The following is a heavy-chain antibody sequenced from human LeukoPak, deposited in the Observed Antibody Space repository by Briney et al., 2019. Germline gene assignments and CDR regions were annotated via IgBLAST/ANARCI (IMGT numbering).Heavy chain of an antibody. D-gene: IGHD4-17*01. CDR2: MNPNSGNT. Sequence: ASVKVSCKASGYTFTSYDINWVRQATGQGLEWMGWMNPNSGNTGYAQKFQGRVTITRNTSISTACMELSSLRSEDTAVYYCARAYGDYTTGNWYFDLWGRGTLVTVSS. CDR1: GYTFTSYD. V-gene: IGHV1-8*03. CDR3: ARAYGDYTTGNWYFDL. J-gene: IGHJ2*01.